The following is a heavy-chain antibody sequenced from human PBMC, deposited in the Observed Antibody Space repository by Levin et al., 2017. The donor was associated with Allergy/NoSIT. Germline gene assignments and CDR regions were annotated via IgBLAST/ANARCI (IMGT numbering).Heavy chain of an antibody. Sequence: RPSETLSLTCSVSNGSISAVGYYWSWIRQHPEKGLEWIGKIYYNGNTYYNPSLESRVSISVDRSKKQFSLRLKSLTAADTAVYYCARDVVVIPEIGLGWFDPWGQGLLVTVSA. CDR2: IYYNGNT. J-gene: IGHJ5*02. CDR1: NGSISAVGYY. D-gene: IGHD2-21*01. V-gene: IGHV4-31*03. CDR3: ARDVVVIPEIGLGWFDP.